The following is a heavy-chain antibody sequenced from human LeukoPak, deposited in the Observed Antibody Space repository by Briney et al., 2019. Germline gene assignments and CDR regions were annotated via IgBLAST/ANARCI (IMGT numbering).Heavy chain of an antibody. D-gene: IGHD3-22*01. CDR3: ARADSGGSAFEY. J-gene: IGHJ4*02. Sequence: ASVKVSCKASGYTFTDYYMHWVRQVPGQGLEWVGWMNPNSGGTNYAQKFQGRVTMTVDTSITTAYMELSRLRVDDTAVYYCARADSGGSAFEYWGQGTLATVSS. CDR2: MNPNSGGT. CDR1: GYTFTDYY. V-gene: IGHV1-2*02.